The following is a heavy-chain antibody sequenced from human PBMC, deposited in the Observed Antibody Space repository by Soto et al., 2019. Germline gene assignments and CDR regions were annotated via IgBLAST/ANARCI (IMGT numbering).Heavy chain of an antibody. V-gene: IGHV1-58*01. CDR3: AAFATTDGAFDV. CDR2: IVVGSGNT. J-gene: IGHJ3*01. CDR1: GFTFTRSA. D-gene: IGHD2-8*02. Sequence: KVSCKASGFTFTRSAVQWVRQARGQRPEWIGWIVVGSGNTNYAQKFQERVTITRDMSTSTACMELSSLRSEDTAVYYCAAFATTDGAFDVWGQGTMVTVSS.